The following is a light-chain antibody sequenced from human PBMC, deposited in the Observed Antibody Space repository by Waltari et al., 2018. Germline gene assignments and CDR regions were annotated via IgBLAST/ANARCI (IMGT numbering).Light chain of an antibody. CDR3: QHYLRLPVT. J-gene: IGKJ1*01. Sequence: EIVLTQSPGTLSLSLGERATVSCRASQSVSRALAWYQQKPGQAPRLLIYCASTRATGMPDRFSGSGSGTDFSLTISNLEPDDFAVYYCQHYLRLPVTFGQGTTVEI. CDR2: CAS. CDR1: QSVSRA. V-gene: IGKV3-20*01.